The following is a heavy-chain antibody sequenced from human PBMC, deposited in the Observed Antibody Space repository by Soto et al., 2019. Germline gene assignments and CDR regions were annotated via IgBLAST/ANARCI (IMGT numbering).Heavy chain of an antibody. CDR3: AKDRDTVGAVYYFDY. V-gene: IGHV3-30*18. J-gene: IGHJ4*02. CDR2: ISYDGGDK. Sequence: VGSLRLSCAASGFTFSTYGMHWVRQAPGKGLEWVAVISYDGGDKYSADSVKGRFTISRDNSKNTVYLQMNSLRAEDTAVYYCAKDRDTVGAVYYFDYWGQGTLVTVSS. D-gene: IGHD1-26*01. CDR1: GFTFSTYG.